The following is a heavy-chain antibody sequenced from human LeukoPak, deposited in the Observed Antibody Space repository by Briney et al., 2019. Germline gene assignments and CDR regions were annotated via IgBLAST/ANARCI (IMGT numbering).Heavy chain of an antibody. Sequence: GASVKVSCKASGFTFTSSAMQWVRQARGQRLEWIGWIVVGSGNTNYAQKFQERVTITRDMSTSTAYMELSSLRSEDTAVYYCAKDRYSSAVFYSGYWGQGTLVTVSS. CDR1: GFTFTSSA. CDR2: IVVGSGNT. D-gene: IGHD6-25*01. CDR3: AKDRYSSAVFYSGY. V-gene: IGHV1-58*02. J-gene: IGHJ4*02.